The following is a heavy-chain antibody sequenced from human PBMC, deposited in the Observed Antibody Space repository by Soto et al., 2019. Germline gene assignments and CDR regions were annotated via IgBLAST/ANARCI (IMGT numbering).Heavy chain of an antibody. D-gene: IGHD2-2*01. CDR2: ISWNSGSI. V-gene: IGHV3-9*01. J-gene: IGHJ3*02. CDR1: GFTFDDYA. Sequence: EVQLVESGGGLVQPGRSLRLSCAASGFTFDDYAMHWVRQAPGKGLEWVSGISWNSGSIGYADSVTGRFTISRDNAKNSLYLQMNSLRAEDTALYYCAKVGYCSSTSCLDDAFDIWGQGTMVTVSS. CDR3: AKVGYCSSTSCLDDAFDI.